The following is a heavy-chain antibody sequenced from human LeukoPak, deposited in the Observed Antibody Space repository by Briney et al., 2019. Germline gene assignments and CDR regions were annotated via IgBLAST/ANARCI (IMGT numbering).Heavy chain of an antibody. D-gene: IGHD5-18*01. Sequence: SETLSLTCTVSGGSISSYYWSWIRQPPGKGLEWIGDIYYSGSTNYNPSLKSRVTISVDTSKNQFSLKLSSVTAADTAVYYCARGGDAAMVTGWFDPWGQGTLVTVSS. V-gene: IGHV4-59*01. CDR3: ARGGDAAMVTGWFDP. CDR2: IYYSGST. J-gene: IGHJ5*02. CDR1: GGSISSYY.